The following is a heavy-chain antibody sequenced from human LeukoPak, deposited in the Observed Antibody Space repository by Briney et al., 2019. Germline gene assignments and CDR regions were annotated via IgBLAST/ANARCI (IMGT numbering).Heavy chain of an antibody. D-gene: IGHD6-13*01. Sequence: GASVKVSCKASGYTFPNFDINWVRQAAGQGLEWMGWINPNNGHTGYARKFQGRVIMTSDSGISTAYMELSSLTYEDTAVYYCARPTSRPSYLYYIDVWGKGTTVTVSS. V-gene: IGHV1-8*01. CDR1: GYTFPNFD. J-gene: IGHJ6*03. CDR3: ARPTSRPSYLYYIDV. CDR2: INPNNGHT.